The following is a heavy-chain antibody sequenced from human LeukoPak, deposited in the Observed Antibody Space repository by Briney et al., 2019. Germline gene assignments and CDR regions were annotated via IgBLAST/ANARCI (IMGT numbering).Heavy chain of an antibody. Sequence: ASVKVSCKASGYTFTGYYMHWVRQAPGQGLEWMGWINPNSGGTNYAQKFQGRVTMTRDTSISTAYMELSRLRSDDTAVHYCARDPSYDRQYYYYYYYMDVWGKGTTVTVSS. J-gene: IGHJ6*03. CDR1: GYTFTGYY. V-gene: IGHV1-2*02. CDR3: ARDPSYDRQYYYYYYYMDV. CDR2: INPNSGGT. D-gene: IGHD3-3*01.